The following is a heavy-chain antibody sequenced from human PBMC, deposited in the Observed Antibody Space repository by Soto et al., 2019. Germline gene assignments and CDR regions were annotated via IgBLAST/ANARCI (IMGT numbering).Heavy chain of an antibody. J-gene: IGHJ3*02. V-gene: IGHV1-69*01. CDR1: GVTVNRFA. CDR2: ITPLFETT. CDR3: ARGGGVGVAGSAAFDM. D-gene: IGHD3-3*01. Sequence: QVQLVQSGPEVKKPGTSVKVSCKASGVTVNRFAVTWVRQAPGQGFQWLGGITPLFETTNHAQNFQGRATITADESTTTSYLELRGLTSEDTAVFYCARGGGVGVAGSAAFDMWGQGTLVTVSS.